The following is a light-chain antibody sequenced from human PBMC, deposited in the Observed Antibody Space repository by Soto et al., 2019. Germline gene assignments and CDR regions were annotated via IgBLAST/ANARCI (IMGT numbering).Light chain of an antibody. CDR2: DAS. CDR1: QNIRSR. CDR3: QQYHRYWR. J-gene: IGKJ1*01. V-gene: IGKV1-5*01. Sequence: TQTPFTLLGAPRERATLSFRASQNIRSRLAWFQQEPGKAPKLLIYDASSLESAVPQRFSGSGSGTEFTLTICSLQTDDFSTYSCQQYHRYWRFGHGAKVDI.